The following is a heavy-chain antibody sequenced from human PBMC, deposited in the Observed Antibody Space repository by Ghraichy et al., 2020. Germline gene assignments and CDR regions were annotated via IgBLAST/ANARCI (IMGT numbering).Heavy chain of an antibody. CDR3: ARDLWAYDYVWGSFRYHDYYGMDV. V-gene: IGHV1-46*01. J-gene: IGHJ6*02. D-gene: IGHD3-16*02. CDR2: INPSGGST. CDR1: GYTFSSYY. Sequence: ASVKVSCKASGYTFSSYYMHWVRQAPGQGLEWMGIINPSGGSTSYAQKFQGRVTMTRDTSTSTVYMELSSLRSEDTAVYYCARDLWAYDYVWGSFRYHDYYGMDVWGQGTTVTVSS.